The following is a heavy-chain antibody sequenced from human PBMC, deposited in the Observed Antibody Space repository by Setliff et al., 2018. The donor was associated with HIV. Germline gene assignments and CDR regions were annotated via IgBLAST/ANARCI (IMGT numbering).Heavy chain of an antibody. CDR2: VFGGGAT. V-gene: IGHV3-53*05. J-gene: IGHJ4*02. D-gene: IGHD3-22*01. Sequence: PGGSLRLSCAASGFSVGMNYMTWVRQPPGKGLEWVSAVFGGGATYYADSVKGRFTISRDNSKDTLYLQMNSLRAEDTAVYYCARDSQDSSGYYGDFDYWGQGTLVTVS. CDR1: GFSVGMNY. CDR3: ARDSQDSSGYYGDFDY.